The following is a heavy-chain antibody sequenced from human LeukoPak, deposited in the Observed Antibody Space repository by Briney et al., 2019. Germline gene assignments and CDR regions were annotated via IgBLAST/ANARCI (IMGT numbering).Heavy chain of an antibody. J-gene: IGHJ5*02. V-gene: IGHV1-18*01. Sequence: GSVKVSCKASGYTFTSYGISWVRQAPGQGFEWMGWISAYNGNTNYAQKLQGRVTMTTDTSTSTAYMELRSLRSDDTAVYYCASRSAAGRGNWFDPWGQGTLVTVSS. CDR2: ISAYNGNT. D-gene: IGHD6-13*01. CDR1: GYTFTSYG. CDR3: ASRSAAGRGNWFDP.